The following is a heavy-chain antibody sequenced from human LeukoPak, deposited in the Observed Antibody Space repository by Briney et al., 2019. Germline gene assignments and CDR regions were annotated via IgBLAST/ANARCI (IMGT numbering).Heavy chain of an antibody. J-gene: IGHJ4*02. V-gene: IGHV3-15*01. CDR3: TKYDTSVNFDY. CDR2: IKSNTDGGTT. Sequence: AGGSLRLSCVASGFTFTSAWMSWVRQAPGKGLEWVGHIKSNTDGGTTEYPAPVKGRFIISRDDSKHTLYLQINSLKADDTAVYYCTKYDTSVNFDYWGQGTLVTVSS. D-gene: IGHD3-22*01. CDR1: GFTFTSAW.